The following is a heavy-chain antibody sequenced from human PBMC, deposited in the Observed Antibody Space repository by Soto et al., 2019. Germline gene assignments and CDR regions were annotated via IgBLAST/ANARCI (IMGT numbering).Heavy chain of an antibody. CDR2: FDPEDGET. D-gene: IGHD2-15*01. CDR1: GYTLTELS. V-gene: IGHV1-24*01. J-gene: IGHJ3*02. CDR3: ATDVTLVADTQAFDI. Sequence: ASVKVSCKVSGYTLTELSMHWVRQAPGKGLEWMGGFDPEDGETIYAQKFQGRVTMTEDTSTDTAYTELSSLRSEDTAVYYCATDVTLVADTQAFDIWGQGTMVNVSS.